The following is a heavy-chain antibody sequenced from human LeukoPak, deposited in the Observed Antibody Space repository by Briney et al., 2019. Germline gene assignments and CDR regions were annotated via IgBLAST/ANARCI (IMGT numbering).Heavy chain of an antibody. CDR1: GGTFSSYA. D-gene: IGHD5-12*01. J-gene: IGHJ4*02. CDR2: IIPIFGTA. CDR3: ASGPVGYSGYVAQDY. Sequence: SVKVSCKASGGTFSSYAISWARQAPGQGLEWMGGIIPIFGTANYAQKFQGRVTVTADESTSTAYMELSSLRSEDTAVYYCASGPVGYSGYVAQDYWDQGTLVTVSS. V-gene: IGHV1-69*13.